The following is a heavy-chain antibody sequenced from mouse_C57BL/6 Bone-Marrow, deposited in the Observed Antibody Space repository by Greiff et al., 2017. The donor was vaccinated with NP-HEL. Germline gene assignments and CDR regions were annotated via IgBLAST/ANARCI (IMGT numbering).Heavy chain of an antibody. V-gene: IGHV5-4*01. CDR2: ISDGGSYT. J-gene: IGHJ4*01. Sequence: EVQRVESGGGLVKPGGTLKLSCAASGFTFSSYAMSWVRQTPEKRLEWVATISDGGSYTYYPDNVKGRFTISRDNAKNNLYLQMSHLKSEDTAMYYCARVRYYYGSPYYYAMDYWGQGTSVTVSS. CDR1: GFTFSSYA. CDR3: ARVRYYYGSPYYYAMDY. D-gene: IGHD1-1*01.